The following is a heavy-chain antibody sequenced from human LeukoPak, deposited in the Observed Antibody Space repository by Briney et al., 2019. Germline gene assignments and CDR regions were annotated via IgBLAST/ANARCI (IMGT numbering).Heavy chain of an antibody. J-gene: IGHJ1*01. CDR3: VATIHQGVSITAIAS. CDR2: INPISGGT. V-gene: IGHV1-2*02. D-gene: IGHD2-21*02. CDR1: GYTPSADN. Sequence: EASVKVSCKASGYTPSADNIRWVWQAPGQGLEWMGWINPISGGTNFAQKFQGRVTLTRDTSIGTAYMELSGLRSDDTAVYYCVATIHQGVSITAIASRGQSTLVTVSS.